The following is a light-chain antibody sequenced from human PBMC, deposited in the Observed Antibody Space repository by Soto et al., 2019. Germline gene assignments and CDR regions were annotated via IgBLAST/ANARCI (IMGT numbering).Light chain of an antibody. CDR2: GAS. J-gene: IGKJ2*01. CDR3: QQYCSSPPGYT. V-gene: IGKV3-20*01. Sequence: EIVLTQSPGTLSLSPGERATLSCRASQSVSSSYLAWYQQKPGQAPRLLIYGASSRATGIPDRFSGSGSGTDFTLTISRREPEDFAVYYCQQYCSSPPGYTFGQGTKLEI. CDR1: QSVSSSY.